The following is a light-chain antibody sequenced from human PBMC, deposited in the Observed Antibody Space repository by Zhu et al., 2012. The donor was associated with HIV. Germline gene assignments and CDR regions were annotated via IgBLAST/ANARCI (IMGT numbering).Light chain of an antibody. V-gene: IGKV3-15*01. CDR2: GAF. Sequence: EIVMTQSPATLSVSPGETATLSCRASHSVSSTLARYQQKPGQAPRLLIYGAFTRATGIPARFSGRGSGTEFTLTISSLQSEDFAVYYCQQYSDWPLTFGGGTKVGSN. CDR3: QQYSDWPLT. J-gene: IGKJ4*01. CDR1: HSVSST.